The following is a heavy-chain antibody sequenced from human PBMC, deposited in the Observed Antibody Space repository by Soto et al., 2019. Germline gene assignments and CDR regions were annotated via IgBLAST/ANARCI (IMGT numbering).Heavy chain of an antibody. CDR1: GGSFSGYY. CDR2: INHSGST. J-gene: IGHJ4*02. CDR3: ATYPSGSSYDFDY. V-gene: IGHV4-34*01. Sequence: SETLSLTCAVYGGSFSGYYWSWIRQPPGKGLEWIGEINHSGSTNYNPSLKSRFTISVDTSKNQFSLNLSSVTAADTAVYYCATYPSGSSYDFDYGGQGTLVTVSS. D-gene: IGHD6-6*01.